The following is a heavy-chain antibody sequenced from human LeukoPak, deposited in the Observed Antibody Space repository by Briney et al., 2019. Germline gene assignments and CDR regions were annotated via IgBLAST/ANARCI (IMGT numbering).Heavy chain of an antibody. CDR1: GVTFDDYA. V-gene: IGHV3-9*01. CDR2: ISWNSGSI. J-gene: IGHJ4*02. D-gene: IGHD6-19*01. CDR3: AKDPGHSSGSPYFDY. Sequence: PGGSLRLSCAASGVTFDDYAMRWGRHAPGKGLEWVSGISWNSGSIGYADSVKGRFTISRDNAKNSLYLQMNSLRAEDTALYYCAKDPGHSSGSPYFDYWGQGTLVTVSS.